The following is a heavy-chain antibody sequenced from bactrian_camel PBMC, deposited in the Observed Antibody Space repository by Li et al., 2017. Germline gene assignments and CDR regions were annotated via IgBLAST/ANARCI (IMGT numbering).Heavy chain of an antibody. Sequence: QLVESGGGVVQPGGSLRLSCAASGFTFRNSRMYWVRQAPGKGLEWVTNIYSDGSNAAYADSVKGRFTISIDNAKSTMYLQMNSLEIEDTAVYYCVTSLPVIYADAYYRWGQGTQVTVSS. D-gene: IGHD3*01. CDR3: VTSLPVIYADAYYR. J-gene: IGHJ6*01. V-gene: IGHV3S6*01. CDR2: IYSDGSNA. CDR1: GFTFRNSR.